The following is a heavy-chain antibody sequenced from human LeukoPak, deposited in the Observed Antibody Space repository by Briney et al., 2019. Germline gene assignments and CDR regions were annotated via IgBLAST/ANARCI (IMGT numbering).Heavy chain of an antibody. CDR2: ISSSGSYI. V-gene: IGHV3-21*04. CDR3: ARGGTRKLDY. D-gene: IGHD1-1*01. CDR1: GFTFSSYS. J-gene: IGHJ4*02. Sequence: GGSLRLSCAASGFTFSSYSMNWVRQAPGKGLEWVSSISSSGSYIYYADSVKGRFTISRDNAKNSLYLQMNSLRAEDTAVYYCARGGTRKLDYWGQGTLVTVSS.